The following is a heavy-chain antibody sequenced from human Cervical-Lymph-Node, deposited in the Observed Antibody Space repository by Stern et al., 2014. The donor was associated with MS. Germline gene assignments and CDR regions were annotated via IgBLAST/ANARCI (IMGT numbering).Heavy chain of an antibody. J-gene: IGHJ4*02. CDR3: ARYSSDTWYGPIDS. CDR1: GGSIINYY. Sequence: QVQLQESGPGLVKPSETLSLTCTVSGGSIINYYWSWIRQSPGKGLEWIGYIYYSGRTNYNPSLKSRVTISVDTSKNQFSRMLTSVTAADTAVYYCARYSSDTWYGPIDSWGQGTLVTVSS. V-gene: IGHV4-59*01. CDR2: IYYSGRT. D-gene: IGHD6-25*01.